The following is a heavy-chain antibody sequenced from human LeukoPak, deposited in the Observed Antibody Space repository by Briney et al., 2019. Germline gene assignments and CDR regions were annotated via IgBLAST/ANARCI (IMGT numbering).Heavy chain of an antibody. D-gene: IGHD6-19*01. J-gene: IGHJ4*02. V-gene: IGHV1-3*01. Sequence: GASVKVSCKASGYTFTSYAMHWVRQAPGQRLEWMGWINAGNGNTKYSQKFQSRVTITRDTSASTAYMELSSLRSEDTAVYYCARETVIAVAGGLDYWGQGTLVTVSS. CDR2: INAGNGNT. CDR1: GYTFTSYA. CDR3: ARETVIAVAGGLDY.